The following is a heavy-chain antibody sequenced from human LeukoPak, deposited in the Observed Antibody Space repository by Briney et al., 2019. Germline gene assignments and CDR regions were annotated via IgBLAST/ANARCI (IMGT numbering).Heavy chain of an antibody. Sequence: GGSLRLSCAASGFTFSDYYMSWIRQAPGKGLEWVAYISSSGSSIYCADSVKGRFTISRDNAKNLIYLPMNRLRAEAPAVYYCAKNMGRAQSDYWGQGTLVTASS. D-gene: IGHD3-10*01. V-gene: IGHV3-11*01. CDR3: AKNMGRAQSDY. CDR2: ISSSGSSI. CDR1: GFTFSDYY. J-gene: IGHJ4*02.